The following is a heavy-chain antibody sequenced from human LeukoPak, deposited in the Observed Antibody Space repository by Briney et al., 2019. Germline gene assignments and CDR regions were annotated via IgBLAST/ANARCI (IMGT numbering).Heavy chain of an antibody. Sequence: GGSLRLSCAASGFRFGSFGMHWVRQAPGKGLEWVSGISTSGGTTSYAESVKGRFNVSRDNPRNTLYMEMNSLRDEDTAVYYCAVMHRYYDGSGYWVQWGQGTLVTVSS. CDR2: ISTSGGTT. CDR3: AVMHRYYDGSGYWVQ. V-gene: IGHV3-23*01. CDR1: GFRFGSFG. D-gene: IGHD3-22*01. J-gene: IGHJ4*02.